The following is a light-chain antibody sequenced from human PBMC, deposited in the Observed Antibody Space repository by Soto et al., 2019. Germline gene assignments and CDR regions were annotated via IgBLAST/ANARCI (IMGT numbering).Light chain of an antibody. Sequence: DLPMTQSPSSLSASLGDRVTITCRPSESIRNELNWFQQRPGKAPRLLIYDTFTLQSGVPSRFSGSVSGIEFSLTISSLQAGDSAIYYCQQSFTTPWTFGQGTKVEI. J-gene: IGKJ1*01. V-gene: IGKV1-39*01. CDR3: QQSFTTPWT. CDR1: ESIRNE. CDR2: DTF.